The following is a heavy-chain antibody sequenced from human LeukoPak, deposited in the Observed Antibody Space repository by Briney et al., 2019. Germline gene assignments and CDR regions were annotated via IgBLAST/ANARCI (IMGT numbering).Heavy chain of an antibody. D-gene: IGHD2-2*02. CDR3: AREAIPNPYYYYYMDV. CDR1: GFTFSSYW. V-gene: IGHV3-74*01. Sequence: GGSLRLSCAASGFTFSSYWMHWVRQAPGKGLVWVSRINTDGSSTSYADSVKGRFTISRDSAKNTLYLQMNSLRAEDTAVYYCAREAIPNPYYYYYMDVWGKGTTVTVSS. J-gene: IGHJ6*03. CDR2: INTDGSST.